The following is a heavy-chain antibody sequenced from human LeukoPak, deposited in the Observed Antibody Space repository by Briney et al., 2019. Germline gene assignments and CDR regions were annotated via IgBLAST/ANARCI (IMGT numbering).Heavy chain of an antibody. J-gene: IGHJ4*02. CDR3: ARGNGDYSRD. CDR1: GGSFSGYY. CDR2: INHSGST. V-gene: IGHV4-34*01. Sequence: KTSETLSLTCAVYGGSFSGYYWSWIRQPPGKGLEWIGEINHSGSTNHNPSLKSRVTISVDTSKNQFSLKLSSVTAADTAVYYCARGNGDYSRDWGQGTLVTVSS. D-gene: IGHD4-17*01.